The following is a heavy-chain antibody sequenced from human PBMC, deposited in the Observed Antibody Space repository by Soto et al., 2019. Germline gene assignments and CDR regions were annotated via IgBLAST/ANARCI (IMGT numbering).Heavy chain of an antibody. CDR3: ATGDATIFGDAHGMDV. D-gene: IGHD3-3*01. V-gene: IGHV1-24*01. CDR1: GYTLTELS. CDR2: FDPEDGET. J-gene: IGHJ6*02. Sequence: QVQLVQSGAEVKKPGASVKVSCKVSGYTLTELSMHWVRQAPGKGLEWMGGFDPEDGETIYAQKFQGRVTMTEDTSTDAAYMELSSLRSEDTAVYCCATGDATIFGDAHGMDVWGQGTTVTVSS.